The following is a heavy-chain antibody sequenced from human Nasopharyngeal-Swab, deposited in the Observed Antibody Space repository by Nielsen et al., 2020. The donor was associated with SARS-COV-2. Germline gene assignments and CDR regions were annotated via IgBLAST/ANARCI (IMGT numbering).Heavy chain of an antibody. CDR3: ATPEVGFGGPDY. CDR2: ISSSGSTI. D-gene: IGHD3-10*01. J-gene: IGHJ4*01. Sequence: GESLKISCAASGFTFSSSGMDWVRQAPGKGLEWVSYISSSGSTIYYADSVKGRFTISRDNAKNSLYLQMNSLRAEDTAVYYCATPEVGFGGPDYWGQGTLVTVPS. V-gene: IGHV3-48*04. CDR1: GFTFSSSG.